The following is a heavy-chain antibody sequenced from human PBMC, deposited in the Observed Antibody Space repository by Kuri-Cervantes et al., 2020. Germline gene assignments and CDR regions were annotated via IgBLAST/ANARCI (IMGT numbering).Heavy chain of an antibody. CDR1: GYTLTELS. Sequence: GGSLRLSCKVSGYTLTELSMHWVRQAPGKGLEWMGGFDPEDGETIYAQKFQGRVTMTEDTSTDTAYMELSSLRSEDTAVYYCATDGYGSGSGDTFDIWGQGTMVTVSS. J-gene: IGHJ3*02. CDR3: ATDGYGSGSGDTFDI. V-gene: IGHV1-24*01. CDR2: FDPEDGET. D-gene: IGHD3-10*01.